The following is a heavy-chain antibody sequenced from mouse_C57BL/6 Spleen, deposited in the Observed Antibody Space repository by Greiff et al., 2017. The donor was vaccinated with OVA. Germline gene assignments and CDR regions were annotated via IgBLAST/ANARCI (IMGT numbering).Heavy chain of an antibody. CDR2: INPNNGGT. CDR1: GYTFTDYY. Sequence: EVQLQQSGPELVKPGASVKISCKASGYTFTDYYMNWVKQSHGKSLEWIGDINPNNGGTSYNQKFKGKATLTVDKSSSTAYMELRSLTSEDSAVYNCARDGLYAMYYCGQGTSVTVSS. D-gene: IGHD1-1*01. CDR3: ARDGLYAMYY. J-gene: IGHJ4*01. V-gene: IGHV1-26*01.